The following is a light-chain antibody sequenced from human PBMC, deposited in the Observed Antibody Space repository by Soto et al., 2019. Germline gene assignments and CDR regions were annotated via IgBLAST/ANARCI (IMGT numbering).Light chain of an antibody. CDR3: QHYNSYSEA. J-gene: IGKJ1*01. V-gene: IGKV1-13*02. CDR1: QGISSA. CDR2: KAS. Sequence: AIQLTQSPSSLSASVGDRVTITCRASQGISSASAWYQQKPGKAPKLLIYKASTLKSGVPSRFSGSGSGTEFTLTISSLQPDDFATYYCQHYNSYSEAFGQGTKVDIK.